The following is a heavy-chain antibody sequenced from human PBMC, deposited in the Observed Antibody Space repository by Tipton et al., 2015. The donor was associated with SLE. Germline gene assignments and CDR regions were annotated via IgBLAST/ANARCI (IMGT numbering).Heavy chain of an antibody. D-gene: IGHD2-2*03. CDR1: GGSISSSSYY. Sequence: TLSLTCTVSGGSISSSSYYWCCIRQSPGKGLEWIGSIPYSGITYYSPSLKSRVTISVDTSRKQFSLRLTSVTAADTAVYYCAREVDVVNDSDAFDMWGQGTMVTVSS. J-gene: IGHJ3*02. CDR3: AREVDVVNDSDAFDM. CDR2: IPYSGIT. V-gene: IGHV4-39*07.